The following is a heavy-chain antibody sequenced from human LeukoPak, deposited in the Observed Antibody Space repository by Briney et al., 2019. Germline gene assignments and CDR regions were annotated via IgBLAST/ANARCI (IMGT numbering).Heavy chain of an antibody. D-gene: IGHD3-16*02. CDR2: IYSGGST. CDR3: ASPAVWGELSLRY. CDR1: GFTFSSYA. Sequence: GGSLRLSCAASGFTFSSYAMSWVRQAPGKGLEWVSVIYSGGSTYYADSVKDRFTISRDNSKNTVYLQMNSLRAEDTAVYYCASPAVWGELSLRYWGQGTLVTVSS. V-gene: IGHV3-53*01. J-gene: IGHJ4*02.